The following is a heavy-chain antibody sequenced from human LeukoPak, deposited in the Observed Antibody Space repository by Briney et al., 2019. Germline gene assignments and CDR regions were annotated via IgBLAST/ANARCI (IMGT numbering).Heavy chain of an antibody. CDR2: ISGSGGST. J-gene: IGHJ5*02. CDR1: GFTFSSYA. CDR3: AKRVDIVATIARAAGFDP. Sequence: GGSLRLSCAASGFTFSSYAMSWVRQAPGKGLEWVSAISGSGGSTYYADSVKGRFTISRDNSKNTLYLQMNSLRAEDTAVYYCAKRVDIVATIARAAGFDPWGQGTLVTVSS. V-gene: IGHV3-23*01. D-gene: IGHD5-12*01.